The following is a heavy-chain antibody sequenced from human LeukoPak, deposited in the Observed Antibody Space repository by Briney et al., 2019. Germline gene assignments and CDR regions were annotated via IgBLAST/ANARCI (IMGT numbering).Heavy chain of an antibody. CDR3: ARASGEALVDY. CDR1: GFTVSSNY. CDR2: IYSGGST. V-gene: IGHV3-66*01. J-gene: IGHJ4*02. Sequence: GGSLRLSCAASGFTVSSNYMSWVRQAPGKGLEWVSVIYSGGSTYYADSVKGRFTISRDNSKNTLYLQMNSLRAEDTAVYYCARASGEALVDYWGQGTLVTVSS. D-gene: IGHD1-1*01.